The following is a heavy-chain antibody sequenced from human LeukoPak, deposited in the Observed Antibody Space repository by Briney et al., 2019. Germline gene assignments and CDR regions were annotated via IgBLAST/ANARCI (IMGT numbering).Heavy chain of an antibody. CDR2: LSRCSTYL. D-gene: IGHD3-3*01. CDR1: GFTFSSYS. CDR3: AAWSGYPNYNWFDP. J-gene: IGHJ5*02. V-gene: IGHV3-21*01. Sequence: GGSLRLSCAASGFTFSSYSMNGVRQAPGKGLEWGASLSRCSTYLSYAHSVTRRFTISRDHANISLYLQLHSLRAEATAVYYCAAWSGYPNYNWFDPWGQGTLVTVSS.